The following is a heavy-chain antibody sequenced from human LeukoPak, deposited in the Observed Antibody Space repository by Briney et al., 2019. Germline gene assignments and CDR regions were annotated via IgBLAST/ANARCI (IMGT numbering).Heavy chain of an antibody. J-gene: IGHJ4*02. Sequence: SETLSLTCTVSGGSISSGDYYWSWIRQPPGKGLEWIGYTYYSGSTYYNPSLKSRVTISVDTSKNQFSLKLCSVTAADTAVYYCARAGAPDILTGYSPYYFDYWGQGTLVTVSS. CDR2: TYYSGST. CDR3: ARAGAPDILTGYSPYYFDY. V-gene: IGHV4-30-4*01. D-gene: IGHD3-9*01. CDR1: GGSISSGDYY.